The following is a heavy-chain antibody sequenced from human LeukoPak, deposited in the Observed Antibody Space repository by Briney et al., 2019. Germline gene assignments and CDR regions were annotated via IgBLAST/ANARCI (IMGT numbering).Heavy chain of an antibody. CDR3: AREMGYSYGPHYFDY. V-gene: IGHV3-23*01. Sequence: GGSLRLSCAASGFTFSTYAVHWVRQPPGKGLEWVSAISGSGGATYHADADSVKGRFIISRDNSKNTLYLQMNSLRAEDTAVYYCAREMGYSYGPHYFDYWGQGTLVTVSS. J-gene: IGHJ4*02. CDR1: GFTFSTYA. D-gene: IGHD5-18*01. CDR2: ISGSGGAT.